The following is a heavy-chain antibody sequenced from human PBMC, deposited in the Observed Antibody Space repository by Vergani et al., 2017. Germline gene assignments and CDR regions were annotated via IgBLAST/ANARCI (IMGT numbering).Heavy chain of an antibody. CDR2: INHSGST. CDR1: GGSFSGYY. V-gene: IGHV4-34*01. CDR3: ARGYYDFWSGYYIGY. Sequence: QVQLQQWGAGLLKPSETLSLTCAVYGGSFSGYYWSWIRQPPGKGLGWIGEINHSGSTNYNPSLKSRVTISVDTSKNQFSLKLSSVTAADTAVYYCARGYYDFWSGYYIGYWGQGTLVTVSS. J-gene: IGHJ4*02. D-gene: IGHD3-3*01.